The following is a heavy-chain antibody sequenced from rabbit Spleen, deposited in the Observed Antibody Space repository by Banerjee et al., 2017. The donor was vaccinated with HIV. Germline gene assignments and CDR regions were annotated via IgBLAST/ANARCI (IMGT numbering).Heavy chain of an antibody. Sequence: QSLVESGGGLVKPGGTLTLTCTVSGFSFSSNWICWVRQAPGKGLEWIACIDTNDGDTDYANWPKGRFTISKTSSTTVTLQMTSLTAADTATYFCAREWVDNVGLWGQGTLVTVS. J-gene: IGHJ3*01. CDR1: GFSFSSNW. V-gene: IGHV1S40*01. CDR2: IDTNDGDT. D-gene: IGHD1-1*01. CDR3: AREWVDNVGL.